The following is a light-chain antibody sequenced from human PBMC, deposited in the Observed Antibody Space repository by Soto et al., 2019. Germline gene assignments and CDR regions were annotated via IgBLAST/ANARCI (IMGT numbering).Light chain of an antibody. CDR3: SSYTSSSTLGALYV. V-gene: IGLV1-44*01. Sequence: QSVLTQPPSASGTPGQRVTISCSGSSTKIGSNTVNWYQQLPGKAPKLLIYNVSNRPSGVPDRFSCSKSGNTASLTISGLQSEDEADYYCSSYTSSSTLGALYVFGTGTKVTVL. CDR2: NVS. J-gene: IGLJ1*01. CDR1: STKIGSNT.